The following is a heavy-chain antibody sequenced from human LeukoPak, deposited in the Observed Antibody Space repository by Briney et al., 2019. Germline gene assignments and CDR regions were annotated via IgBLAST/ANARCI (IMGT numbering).Heavy chain of an antibody. V-gene: IGHV3-30-3*01. CDR2: LSYDGSNK. CDR1: GFTFSSYA. Sequence: GGSVRLSCAASGFTFSSYAMHGVRPAPGMGLEGVAVLSYDGSNKYYADSVKGRSTISRDNSKNTLYLQMNSLRPEDTAVYFCARDAEMATETFYYWGQGTLVTVSS. J-gene: IGHJ4*02. D-gene: IGHD5-24*01. CDR3: ARDAEMATETFYY.